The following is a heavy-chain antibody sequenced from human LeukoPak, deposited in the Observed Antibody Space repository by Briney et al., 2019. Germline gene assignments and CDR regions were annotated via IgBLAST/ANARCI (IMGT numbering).Heavy chain of an antibody. CDR2: ISGNGAGT. CDR1: GFTFSIYG. CDR3: AKDLHGGLDY. Sequence: GGSLRLSCAASGFTFSIYGMSWVRQAPGKGLEWVSGISGNGAGTYYADSVKGRFTISRDNSKNTLYLQMNSLRVEDTAAYYCAKDLHGGLDYWGQGTLVTVSS. J-gene: IGHJ4*02. D-gene: IGHD2-15*01. V-gene: IGHV3-23*01.